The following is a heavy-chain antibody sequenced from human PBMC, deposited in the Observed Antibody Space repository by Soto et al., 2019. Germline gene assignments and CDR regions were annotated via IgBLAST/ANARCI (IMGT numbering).Heavy chain of an antibody. V-gene: IGHV4-34*01. J-gene: IGHJ4*02. CDR1: GGSFSGYY. Sequence: SETLSLTWAVYGGSFSGYYWSWIRQPPGKGLEWIGEINHSGSTNYNPSLKSRVTISVDTSKNQFSLKLSSVTAADTAVYYCARARMTTVTTTPLYYFDYWGQGTLVTVSS. CDR3: ARARMTTVTTTPLYYFDY. D-gene: IGHD4-17*01. CDR2: INHSGST.